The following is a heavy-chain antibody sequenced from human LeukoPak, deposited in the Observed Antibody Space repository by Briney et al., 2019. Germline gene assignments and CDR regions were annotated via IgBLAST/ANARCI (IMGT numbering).Heavy chain of an antibody. V-gene: IGHV4-4*02. J-gene: IGHJ4*02. CDR1: GASVSSSNW. D-gene: IGHD6-19*01. CDR3: ARGLYGSDSY. CDR2: IHHSGST. Sequence: PSATLSLTCAVSGASVSSSNWWIWVRQPPEKGLEWIGEIHHSGSTNYNPSLKSRVTMSVDTSKNQISLRLSSVTAADTAVYYCARGLYGSDSYWGQGNLVTVSS.